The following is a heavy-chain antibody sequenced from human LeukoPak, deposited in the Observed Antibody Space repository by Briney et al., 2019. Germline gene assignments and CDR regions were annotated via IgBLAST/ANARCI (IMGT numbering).Heavy chain of an antibody. CDR2: IYDSGKI. J-gene: IGHJ4*02. CDR1: GDSVSSSDYY. Sequence: SETLSLTRTVSGDSVSSSDYYWDWLRQPPGTGLEWIGNIYDSGKIHYKPSLRSRVTISVDTSKNQYYLKLSSVTAADTAVYYCARHAKTTLTYFDSWGQGTLVTVSS. CDR3: ARHAKTTLTYFDS. D-gene: IGHD2/OR15-2a*01. V-gene: IGHV4-39*01.